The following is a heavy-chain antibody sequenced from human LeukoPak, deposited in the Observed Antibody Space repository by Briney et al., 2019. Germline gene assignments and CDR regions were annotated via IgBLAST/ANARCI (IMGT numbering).Heavy chain of an antibody. D-gene: IGHD6-19*01. V-gene: IGHV1-69*04. Sequence: GASVKVSCKASEGTFSSYAISWVRQAPGQGLEWMGRIIPILGIANYAQKFQGRVTITADKSTSTAYMELSSLRSEDTAVYYCARKGPNSSGWYFFDYWGQGTLVTVSS. CDR2: IIPILGIA. CDR1: EGTFSSYA. J-gene: IGHJ4*02. CDR3: ARKGPNSSGWYFFDY.